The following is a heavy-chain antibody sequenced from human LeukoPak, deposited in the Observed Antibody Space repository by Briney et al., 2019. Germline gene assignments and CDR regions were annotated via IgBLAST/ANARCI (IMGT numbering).Heavy chain of an antibody. J-gene: IGHJ4*02. V-gene: IGHV4-39*01. CDR3: ARHQWLGPFDY. D-gene: IGHD6-19*01. CDR2: SYFSGST. CDR1: GGSISSSRHY. Sequence: PSETLSLTCTVSGGSISSSRHYWGWIRQPPGEGLEWIGSSYFSGSTYDSPSLKSRVTISVDPSTNQFSLKLSSVTAADTAVYYCARHQWLGPFDYWGQGTLVTVSS.